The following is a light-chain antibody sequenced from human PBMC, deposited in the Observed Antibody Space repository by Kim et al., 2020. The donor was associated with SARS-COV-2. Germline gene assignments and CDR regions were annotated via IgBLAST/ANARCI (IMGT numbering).Light chain of an antibody. CDR2: GAS. CDR3: QQYNNWPPLT. CDR1: QSVRVN. V-gene: IGKV3-15*01. J-gene: IGKJ4*01. Sequence: SPGESAPPSCRASQSVRVNLAWYQVRPGQTPRLLSHGASTRATGIPARFSGSGSGTEFTLTISSLQSEDFAVYYCQQYNNWPPLTFGGGTKVDIK.